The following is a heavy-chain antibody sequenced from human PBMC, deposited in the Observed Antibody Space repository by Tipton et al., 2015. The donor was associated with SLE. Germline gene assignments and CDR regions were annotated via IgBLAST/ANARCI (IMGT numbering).Heavy chain of an antibody. CDR1: GGSVSSGSYY. CDR2: IYYSGST. D-gene: IGHD2-15*01. J-gene: IGHJ3*02. Sequence: TLSLTCTVSGGSVSSGSYYWSWIRQPPGKGLEWIGYIYYSGSTNYNPSLKSRVTISVDTSKNQFSLKLSSVTAADTAVYYCAREGGYCSGGSCYSAFDIWGQGTMVTVSS. V-gene: IGHV4-61*01. CDR3: AREGGYCSGGSCYSAFDI.